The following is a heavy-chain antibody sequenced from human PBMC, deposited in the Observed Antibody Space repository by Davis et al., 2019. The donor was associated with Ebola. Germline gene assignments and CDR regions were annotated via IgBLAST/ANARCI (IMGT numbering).Heavy chain of an antibody. CDR1: GGSISTYF. V-gene: IGHV4-59*13. D-gene: IGHD4-17*01. J-gene: IGHJ4*02. Sequence: MPSETLSLTCTVSGGSISTYFWGWIRQPPGKGLEWVGYIYYSGSTNYNPSLKSRVTISVDTSKNQFSLKLSSVTAADTAVYYCARELRTVTTKWVFDYWGQGTLVTVSS. CDR3: ARELRTVTTKWVFDY. CDR2: IYYSGST.